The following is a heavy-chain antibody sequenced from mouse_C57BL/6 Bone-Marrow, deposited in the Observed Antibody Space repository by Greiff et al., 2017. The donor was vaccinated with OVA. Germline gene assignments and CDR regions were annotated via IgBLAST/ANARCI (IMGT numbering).Heavy chain of an antibody. CDR1: GFSFNTYA. J-gene: IGHJ2*01. CDR2: IRSKSNNYAT. D-gene: IGHD2-1*01. V-gene: IGHV10-1*01. Sequence: EVKLQESGGGLVQPKGSLKLSCAASGFSFNTYAMNWVRQAPGKGLEWVARIRSKSNNYATYYAESVKDRFTISRDDSESMLYLQMNNLNTEDTAKYYCVRQGNYGYYFDDWGQGTTLTVAS. CDR3: VRQGNYGYYFDD.